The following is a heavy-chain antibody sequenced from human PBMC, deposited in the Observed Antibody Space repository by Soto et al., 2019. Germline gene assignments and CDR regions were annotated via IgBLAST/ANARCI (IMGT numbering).Heavy chain of an antibody. J-gene: IGHJ6*03. CDR3: ASAPSGYCSSTSCLPDPMKDYYYYYMDV. CDR1: GFTFSSYS. CDR2: ISSSSSTI. D-gene: IGHD2-2*01. Sequence: EVQLVESGGGLVQPGGSLRLSCAASGFTFSSYSMNWVRQAPGKGLEWVSYISSSSSTIYYADSVKGRFTISRDNAKNSLYRQMNSLRADDTTVYYCASAPSGYCSSTSCLPDPMKDYYYYYMDVWGKGTKVTVSS. V-gene: IGHV3-48*01.